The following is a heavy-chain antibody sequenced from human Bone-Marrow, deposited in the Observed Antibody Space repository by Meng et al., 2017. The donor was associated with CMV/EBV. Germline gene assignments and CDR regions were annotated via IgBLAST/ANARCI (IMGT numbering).Heavy chain of an antibody. CDR1: GGSFSGYY. Sequence: SETLSLTCAVYGGSFSGYYWSWIRQPPGKGLEWIGEINHSGSTNYNPSLKSRVTISVDTSKNQFSLKLSSVTAADTAVYYCARWGKKRIGYCSSTSCYRTAFDIWGQGKMVNVAS. D-gene: IGHD2-2*02. CDR3: ARWGKKRIGYCSSTSCYRTAFDI. CDR2: INHSGST. V-gene: IGHV4-34*01. J-gene: IGHJ3*02.